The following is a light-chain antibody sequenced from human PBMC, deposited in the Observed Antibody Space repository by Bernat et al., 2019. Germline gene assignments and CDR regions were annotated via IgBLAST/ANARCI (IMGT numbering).Light chain of an antibody. J-gene: IGKJ1*01. Sequence: DIQMTQSPSSLSASIGDRVTITCRASHDISNFLAWFQQKPGRAPKSLIYTASILQSEFPSKFSGSGYGTDFTLTISGLQPEDFATYYCQQYYTYPPTFGQETTVEIK. CDR3: QQYYTYPPT. V-gene: IGKV1-16*02. CDR2: TAS. CDR1: HDISNF.